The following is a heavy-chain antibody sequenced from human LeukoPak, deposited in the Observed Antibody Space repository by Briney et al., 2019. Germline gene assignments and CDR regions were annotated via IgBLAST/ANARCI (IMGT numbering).Heavy chain of an antibody. D-gene: IGHD2-15*01. CDR2: ISYDGSNK. CDR1: GFTFSSYG. Sequence: GGSLRLSCAASGFTFSSYGMHWVRQAPGKGLEWVAVISYDGSNKYYADSVKGRFTISRDNSKNTLYLQMNSLRAEDAAVYYCAKDLGYCSGGSCYRFDYWGQGTLVTVSS. J-gene: IGHJ4*02. V-gene: IGHV3-30*18. CDR3: AKDLGYCSGGSCYRFDY.